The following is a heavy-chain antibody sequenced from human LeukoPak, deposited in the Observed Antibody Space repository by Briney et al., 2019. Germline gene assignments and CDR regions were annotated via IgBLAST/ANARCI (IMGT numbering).Heavy chain of an antibody. J-gene: IGHJ4*02. CDR2: INSDGSSI. Sequence: PGGSLRLSCAASGFTVSSYYMTWVRQAPGKGLVWVSRINSDGSSIAYADSVQGRFTISRDNAKNTLYLQVSSLSVEDTAVYYCARAEGGPATAIYWGQGTLVTVSS. D-gene: IGHD2-21*02. V-gene: IGHV3-74*01. CDR1: GFTVSSYY. CDR3: ARAEGGPATAIY.